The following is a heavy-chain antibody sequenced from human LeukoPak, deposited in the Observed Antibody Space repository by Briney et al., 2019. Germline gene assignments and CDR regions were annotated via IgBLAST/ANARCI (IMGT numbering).Heavy chain of an antibody. D-gene: IGHD6-19*01. V-gene: IGHV3-30*09. CDR2: LSYDGSND. CDR1: GFTFRTHA. J-gene: IGHJ4*02. CDR3: ARDAGYSTGWYVGRY. Sequence: GGSLRLSCAASGFTFRTHAMNWVRQAPGKGLEWVALLSYDGSNDLYGDSVKGRFAISRDTAKNTVYLQMNSLRPEDTAVYYCARDAGYSTGWYVGRYWGQGTLVTVCS.